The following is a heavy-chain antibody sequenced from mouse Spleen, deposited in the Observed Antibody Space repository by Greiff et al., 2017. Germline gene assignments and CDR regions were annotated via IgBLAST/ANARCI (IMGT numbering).Heavy chain of an antibody. Sequence: EVKLMESGGGLVQPGGSLKLSCAASGFTFSSYTMSWVRQTPEKRLEWVAYISNGGGSTYYPDTVKGRFTISRDNAKNTLYLQMSSLKSEDTAMYYCARQITTAEAMDYWGQGTSVTVSS. CDR1: GFTFSSYT. J-gene: IGHJ4*01. CDR3: ARQITTAEAMDY. CDR2: ISNGGGST. V-gene: IGHV5-12-2*01. D-gene: IGHD1-2*01.